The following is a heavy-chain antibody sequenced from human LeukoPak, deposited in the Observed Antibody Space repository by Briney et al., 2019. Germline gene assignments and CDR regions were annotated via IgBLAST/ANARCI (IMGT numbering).Heavy chain of an antibody. D-gene: IGHD3-22*01. Sequence: PSEALSLTCGVSGYSISSGYYWGWIRQPPGKGLEWIGTIYHSGTTYYNPSLNSRVTISADTSKNQFSLKVTSVIAADTAVYYCARPRKYYDSSGSYDAFDIWGQGTMVTVSS. J-gene: IGHJ3*02. CDR3: ARPRKYYDSSGSYDAFDI. CDR2: IYHSGTT. CDR1: GYSISSGYY. V-gene: IGHV4-38-2*01.